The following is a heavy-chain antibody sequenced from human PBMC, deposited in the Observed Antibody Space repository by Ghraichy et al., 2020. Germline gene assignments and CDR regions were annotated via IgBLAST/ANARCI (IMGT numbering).Heavy chain of an antibody. CDR1: GFTFSSYA. CDR2: ISYDGNTK. Sequence: GGSLRLSCAASGFTFSSYAMHWVRQAPGKGLEWVAFISYDGNTKYYAASVMGRVTISRDNSKNTLYLQMNSLRAEDTAVYYCARGGGHCTSATCFDFDSWGQGTLVTVSS. CDR3: ARGGGHCTSATCFDFDS. V-gene: IGHV3-30*04. J-gene: IGHJ4*02. D-gene: IGHD2-2*01.